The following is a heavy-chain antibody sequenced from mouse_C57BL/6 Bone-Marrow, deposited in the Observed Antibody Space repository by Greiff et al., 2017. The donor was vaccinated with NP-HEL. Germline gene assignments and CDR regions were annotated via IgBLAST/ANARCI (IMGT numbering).Heavy chain of an antibody. CDR3: TRIYDGYYGYFDV. CDR1: GYTFTDYE. D-gene: IGHD2-3*01. CDR2: IDPETGGT. J-gene: IGHJ1*03. Sequence: SGAELVRPGASVTLSCKASGYTFTDYEMHWVKQTPVHGLEWIGAIDPETGGTAYNQKFKGKAILTADKSSSTAYMELRSLTSEDSAVYYCTRIYDGYYGYFDVWGTGTTVTVSS. V-gene: IGHV1-15*01.